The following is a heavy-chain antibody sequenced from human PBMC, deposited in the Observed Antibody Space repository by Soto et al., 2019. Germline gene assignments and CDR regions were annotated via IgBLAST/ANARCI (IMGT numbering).Heavy chain of an antibody. D-gene: IGHD1-26*01. CDR3: AADSGDSGSYSYYYGMDV. CDR2: IVVGSGNT. CDR1: GCTFTSSA. Sequence: SVKVSCKASGCTFTSSAVHWVRQARGQRVEWIGWIVVGSGNTNYAQKFQERVTITRDMSTSTAYMELSSLRSEDTAVYYCAADSGDSGSYSYYYGMDVWGQGNTVTVSS. V-gene: IGHV1-58*01. J-gene: IGHJ6*02.